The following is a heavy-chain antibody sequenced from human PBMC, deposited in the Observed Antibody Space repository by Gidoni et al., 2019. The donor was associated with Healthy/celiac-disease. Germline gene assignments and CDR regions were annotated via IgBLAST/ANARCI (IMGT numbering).Heavy chain of an antibody. CDR3: ARASHGSGSYYSSGHAFDI. CDR2: IYYSGST. V-gene: IGHV4-59*01. D-gene: IGHD3-10*01. J-gene: IGHJ3*02. CDR1: GGSISSYY. Sequence: QVQLQESGPGLVKPSETLSLTCTVSGGSISSYYWSWIRQPPGKGLEWIGYIYYSGSTNYNPSLKSRVTISVDTSKNQFSLKLSSVTAADTAVYYCARASHGSGSYYSSGHAFDIWGQGTMVTVSS.